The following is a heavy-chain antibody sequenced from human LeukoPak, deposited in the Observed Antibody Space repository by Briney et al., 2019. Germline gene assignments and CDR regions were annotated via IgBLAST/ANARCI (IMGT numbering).Heavy chain of an antibody. CDR3: ARGLPGYSGGDDAFDI. V-gene: IGHV4-59*01. D-gene: IGHD6-19*01. CDR1: GGSITSYY. CDR2: IYYSGST. J-gene: IGHJ3*02. Sequence: SETQSLTCTVSGGSITSYYWSWIRQPPGKGLEYIGYIYYSGSTNYNPSLKSRVTISVDTSKNQFSLKPTSVTAADTAVYYCARGLPGYSGGDDAFDIWGQGTVVIVS.